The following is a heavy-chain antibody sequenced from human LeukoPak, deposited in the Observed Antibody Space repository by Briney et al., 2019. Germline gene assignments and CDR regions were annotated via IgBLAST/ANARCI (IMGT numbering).Heavy chain of an antibody. Sequence: GESLKISCKGSGYSFTSYWISWVRQMPGKGLEWMGRSDPSDSYTNYSPSFQGHVTISADKSISTAYLQWSSLKASDTAMYYCARHDKGASSGYYYPDYWGQGTLVTVSS. CDR1: GYSFTSYW. V-gene: IGHV5-10-1*01. D-gene: IGHD3-22*01. CDR2: SDPSDSYT. J-gene: IGHJ4*02. CDR3: ARHDKGASSGYYYPDY.